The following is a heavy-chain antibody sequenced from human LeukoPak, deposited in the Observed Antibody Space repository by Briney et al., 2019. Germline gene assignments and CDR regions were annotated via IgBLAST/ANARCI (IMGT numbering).Heavy chain of an antibody. V-gene: IGHV4-34*01. CDR1: GESFISYY. D-gene: IGHD3-3*02. CDR2: IEHSGGT. Sequence: SESLSLTCAFHGESFISYYWSWFRQSPEKGLEWIGEIEHSGGTWYSPSLRSRITISIDTSKNQFSLKLRSVTAADTAVYYCARGQTFVDYWGQGTLVTVSS. J-gene: IGHJ4*02. CDR3: ARGQTFVDY.